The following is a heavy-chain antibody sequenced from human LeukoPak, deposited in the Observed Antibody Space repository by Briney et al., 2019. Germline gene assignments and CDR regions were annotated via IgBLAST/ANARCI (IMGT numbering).Heavy chain of an antibody. CDR2: IIPILGIA. CDR3: ARGGYKVPLDY. J-gene: IGHJ4*02. Sequence: SVKVSCKASGGTFSSYAVSWVRQAPGQGLEWMGRIIPILGIANYAQKFQGRVTITADKSTSTAYMELSSLRSEDTAVYYCARGGYKVPLDYWGQGTLVTVSS. D-gene: IGHD1-14*01. CDR1: GGTFSSYA. V-gene: IGHV1-69*04.